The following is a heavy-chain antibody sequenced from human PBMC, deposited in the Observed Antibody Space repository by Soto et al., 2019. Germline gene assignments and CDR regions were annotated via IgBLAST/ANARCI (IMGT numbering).Heavy chain of an antibody. CDR2: IYYSGST. J-gene: IGHJ6*02. V-gene: IGHV4-31*03. CDR1: GGSVNNADYF. Sequence: QVRLEESGPGLVKPSETLSLICSVSGGSVNNADYFWSWIRHHPENGLEWIGYIYYSGSTRYNPSFKTRATRSIDTSKNQFSLRLNSVTVADTAVYFCSREADYGGSRGGMDVWGRGTTFTVSS. CDR3: SREADYGGSRGGMDV. D-gene: IGHD4-17*01.